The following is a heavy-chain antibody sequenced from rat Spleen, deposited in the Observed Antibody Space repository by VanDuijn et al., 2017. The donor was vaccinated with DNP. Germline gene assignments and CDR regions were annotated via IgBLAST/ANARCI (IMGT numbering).Heavy chain of an antibody. CDR1: GFNFNDYW. J-gene: IGHJ2*01. Sequence: EVKLVESGGGLVQPGRSLKLSCAASGFNFNDYWMAWVRQAPGKGLEWIGEINKDSSTKNYTPSLKDKFTISRDNAQNTLDLQMSKLGSEDTAIYYCAREAEGIDYWGQGVMVTVSS. V-gene: IGHV4-2*01. CDR2: INKDSSTK. CDR3: AREAEGIDY. D-gene: IGHD1-11*01.